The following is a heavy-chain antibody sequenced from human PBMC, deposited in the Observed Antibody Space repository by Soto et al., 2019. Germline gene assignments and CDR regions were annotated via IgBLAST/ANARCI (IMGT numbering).Heavy chain of an antibody. J-gene: IGHJ4*02. V-gene: IGHV1-3*01. CDR2: INAGNGNT. Sequence: GGSVKVSCKASGYTFTSYAMHLVRQAPGQRLEWMGWINAGNGNTKYSQKFQGRVTITRDTSASTAYMELSSLRSEDTAVYYCARSQWLLPQREYYFDYWGQGTLVTVSS. CDR1: GYTFTSYA. CDR3: ARSQWLLPQREYYFDY. D-gene: IGHD3-22*01.